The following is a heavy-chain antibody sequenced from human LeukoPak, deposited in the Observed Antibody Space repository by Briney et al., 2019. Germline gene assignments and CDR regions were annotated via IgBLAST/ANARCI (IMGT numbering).Heavy chain of an antibody. CDR3: ARASSGWAVDLYYFDY. J-gene: IGHJ4*02. V-gene: IGHV3-21*01. CDR2: ISSTSSYI. Sequence: TGGSLRLSCAASGFTFSSYIMNWVRQAPGKGLEWVSSISSTSSYIYYADSVKGRFTISRDNAKNSLYLQMNTLRAEDTAVYYCARASSGWAVDLYYFDYWGQGTLVTVSS. CDR1: GFTFSSYI. D-gene: IGHD6-19*01.